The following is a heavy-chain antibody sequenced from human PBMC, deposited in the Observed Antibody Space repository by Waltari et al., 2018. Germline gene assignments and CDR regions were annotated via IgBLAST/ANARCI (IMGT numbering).Heavy chain of an antibody. CDR1: GYTLTELS. D-gene: IGHD4-17*01. J-gene: IGHJ4*02. CDR3: ATAPSFQWDTVTSFDY. V-gene: IGHV1-24*01. Sequence: QVQLVQSGAEVKKPGASVKVSCKVSGYTLTELSMHWVRQAPGKGLEWMGGFDPEDGETIYAQKFQGRVTMTEDTSTDTAYMELSSLRSEDTAVYYCATAPSFQWDTVTSFDYWGQGTLVTVSS. CDR2: FDPEDGET.